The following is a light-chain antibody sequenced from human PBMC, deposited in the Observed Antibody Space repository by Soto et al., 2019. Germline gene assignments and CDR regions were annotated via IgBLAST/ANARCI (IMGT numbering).Light chain of an antibody. CDR3: QQYNNWPRT. Sequence: EIVMTQSPATLSVSPGERATLSCRASQSVSSNLAWYQQKPGQAPRLLIYGASTRATGIPARFSGSGSETQFTLTISSLQSEDFAVYYCQQYNNWPRTFGHGTKVEIK. CDR2: GAS. CDR1: QSVSSN. V-gene: IGKV3-15*01. J-gene: IGKJ1*01.